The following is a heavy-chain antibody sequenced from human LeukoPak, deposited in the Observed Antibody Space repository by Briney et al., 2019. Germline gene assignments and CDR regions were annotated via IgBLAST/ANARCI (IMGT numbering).Heavy chain of an antibody. J-gene: IGHJ6*03. D-gene: IGHD1-14*01. CDR2: IFYTGNT. V-gene: IGHV4-39*01. CDR3: ARQGPDFASGTDYYYYMDV. CDR1: GGSVSSIPYY. Sequence: SETLSLTCAVSGGSVSSIPYYWGWIRQPPGKGLEWIGSIFYTGNTYYNPSLKSRVTISVDTSKNQFSPRLSSVTAADTAVYYCARQGPDFASGTDYYYYMDVWGKGTTVTVSS.